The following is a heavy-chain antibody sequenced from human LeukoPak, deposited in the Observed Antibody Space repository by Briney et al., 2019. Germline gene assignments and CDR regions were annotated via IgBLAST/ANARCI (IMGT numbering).Heavy chain of an antibody. CDR2: IYTSGTT. CDR3: ARESEWFSFDY. Sequence: SETLSLTCTVSGGSISSYYWSWIRQPAGKGLEWIGRIYTSGTTHYNPSLKSRVTMSVDTSKNQFSLKLSSVTAADTAVYYCARESEWFSFDYWGQGTLVTVSS. CDR1: GGSISSYY. D-gene: IGHD3-3*01. V-gene: IGHV4-4*07. J-gene: IGHJ4*02.